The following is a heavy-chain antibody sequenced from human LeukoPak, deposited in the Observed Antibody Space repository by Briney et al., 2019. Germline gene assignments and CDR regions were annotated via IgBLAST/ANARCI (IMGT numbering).Heavy chain of an antibody. CDR3: ARDSRKGGYYSEF. D-gene: IGHD3-22*01. V-gene: IGHV3-21*01. CDR2: ISKTSTYI. CDR1: GFRFDTHD. Sequence: GGSLRLSCAASGFRFDTHDLNWVRQAPGKGLECVAHISKTSTYIHYADSVKDRFTISRDNAKNLVHLQMNSLRADDTAVYFCARDSRKGGYYSEFWGQGTVVTVSS. J-gene: IGHJ4*02.